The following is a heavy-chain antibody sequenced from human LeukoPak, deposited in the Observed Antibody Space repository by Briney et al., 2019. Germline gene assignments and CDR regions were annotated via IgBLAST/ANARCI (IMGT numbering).Heavy chain of an antibody. D-gene: IGHD3-10*01. V-gene: IGHV3-11*06. Sequence: GGSLRLSCAASGFTFSDYYMSWIRQAPGKGLEWVSYISSSSSYTNYADSVEGRFTISRDNAKNSLYLQMNSLRAEDTAVYYCARGSRVWFGELLFDYWGQGTLVTVSS. CDR1: GFTFSDYY. J-gene: IGHJ4*02. CDR2: ISSSSSYT. CDR3: ARGSRVWFGELLFDY.